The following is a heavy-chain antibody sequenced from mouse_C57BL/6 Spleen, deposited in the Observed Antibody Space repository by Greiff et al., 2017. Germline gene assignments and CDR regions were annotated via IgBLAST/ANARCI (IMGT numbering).Heavy chain of an antibody. Sequence: QLQQSGPELVKPGASVKISCKASGYSFTDYNMNWVKQSNGKSLEWIGVINPNYGTTSYNQKFKGKATLTVDQSSSPAYLQLNSLTSVDSAVYSYAGYDYAMDYWGQGTSVTVSS. D-gene: IGHD2-14*01. V-gene: IGHV1-39*01. CDR1: GYSFTDYN. J-gene: IGHJ4*01. CDR3: AGYDYAMDY. CDR2: INPNYGTT.